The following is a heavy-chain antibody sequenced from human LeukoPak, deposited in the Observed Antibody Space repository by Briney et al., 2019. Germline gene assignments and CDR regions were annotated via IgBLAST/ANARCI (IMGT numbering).Heavy chain of an antibody. Sequence: PSQTLSLTCTVSGASISSGDYYWSWIRQPPGKGLEWIGYIYYSGSTYYNPSLKSRVTISVDTSKNQFSLKLSSVTAADTAVYYCARTKEFRWYYFDYWGQGTLVTVSS. CDR3: ARTKEFRWYYFDY. D-gene: IGHD3-10*01. J-gene: IGHJ4*02. CDR2: IYYSGST. CDR1: GASISSGDYY. V-gene: IGHV4-30-4*01.